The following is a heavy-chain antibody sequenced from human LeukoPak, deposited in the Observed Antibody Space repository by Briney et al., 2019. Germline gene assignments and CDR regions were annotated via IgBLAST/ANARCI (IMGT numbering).Heavy chain of an antibody. V-gene: IGHV1-18*01. J-gene: IGHJ5*02. Sequence: ASVKVSCTASGYTLTSYGISWVRQAPGQGLEWMGWISAYNGNTNYAQKLQGRVTMTTDTSMSTAYMELRSLRSEDTAVYYCARDIYRDSSGYYSWFDPWGQGTLVTVSS. D-gene: IGHD3-22*01. CDR1: GYTLTSYG. CDR2: ISAYNGNT. CDR3: ARDIYRDSSGYYSWFDP.